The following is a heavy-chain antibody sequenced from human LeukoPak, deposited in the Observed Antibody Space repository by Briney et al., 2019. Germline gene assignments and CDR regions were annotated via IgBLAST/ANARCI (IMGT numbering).Heavy chain of an antibody. D-gene: IGHD4-17*01. CDR3: ARDGENGDYFDY. CDR1: GYTFTGYY. V-gene: IGHV1-2*06. Sequence: ASVKVSCKASGYTFTGYYMHWVRQAPGQGLEWMGRINPNSGGTNYAQKFQGRVTMTRDTSISTAYMELGRLRSDDTAVYYCARDGENGDYFDYWGQGTLVTVSS. J-gene: IGHJ4*02. CDR2: INPNSGGT.